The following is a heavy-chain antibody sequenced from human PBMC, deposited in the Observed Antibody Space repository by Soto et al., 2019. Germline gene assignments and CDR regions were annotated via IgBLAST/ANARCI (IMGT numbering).Heavy chain of an antibody. V-gene: IGHV3-30*18. CDR2: ISYDGSNK. CDR3: AKDRYDSSGYPDY. CDR1: GFTFSSYG. D-gene: IGHD3-22*01. Sequence: ESGGGVVQPGRSLRLSCAASGFTFSSYGMHWVRQAPGKGLEWVAVISYDGSNKYYADSVKGRFTISRDNSKNTLYLQMNSLRAEDTAVYYCAKDRYDSSGYPDYWGQGTLVTVSS. J-gene: IGHJ4*02.